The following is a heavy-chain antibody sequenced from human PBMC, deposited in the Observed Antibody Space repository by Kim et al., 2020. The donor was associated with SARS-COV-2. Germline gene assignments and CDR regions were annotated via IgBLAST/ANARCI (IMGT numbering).Heavy chain of an antibody. CDR1: GFTFSSYG. D-gene: IGHD6-6*01. CDR2: IWYDGSNK. J-gene: IGHJ5*02. CDR3: ARALSYSSSSLGSLYWFDP. V-gene: IGHV3-33*01. Sequence: GGSLRLSCAASGFTFSSYGMHWVRQAPGKGLEWVAVIWYDGSNKYYADSVKGRFTISRDNSKNTLYLQMNSLRAEDTAVYYCARALSYSSSSLGSLYWFDPWGQGTLVTVSS.